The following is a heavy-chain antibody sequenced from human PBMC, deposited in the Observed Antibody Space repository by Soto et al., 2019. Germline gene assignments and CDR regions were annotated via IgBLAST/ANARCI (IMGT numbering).Heavy chain of an antibody. CDR1: GGSVSSGSYY. D-gene: IGHD1-26*01. CDR2: IYYSGST. CDR3: ARDLVRGSYSYYYYGMDV. J-gene: IGHJ6*02. Sequence: PSETLSLTCTVSGGSVSSGSYYWSWIRQPPGKGLEWIGYIYYSGSTNYNPSLKSRVTISVDTSKNQFSLKLSSVTAADTAVYYCARDLVRGSYSYYYYGMDVWGQGTTVTVS. V-gene: IGHV4-61*01.